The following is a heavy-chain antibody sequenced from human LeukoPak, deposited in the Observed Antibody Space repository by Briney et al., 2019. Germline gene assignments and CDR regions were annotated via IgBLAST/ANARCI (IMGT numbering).Heavy chain of an antibody. Sequence: GGSLRLSCAASGFTFSNYAMSWVRQAPGKGLEWVSAISGSGGSTYYADSVRGRFTISRDNAKNSLYLQMNSLRADDTAVYYCARVSESYHDYWGQGTLVTVSS. CDR1: GFTFSNYA. J-gene: IGHJ4*02. CDR2: ISGSGGST. CDR3: ARVSESYHDY. D-gene: IGHD1-26*01. V-gene: IGHV3-23*01.